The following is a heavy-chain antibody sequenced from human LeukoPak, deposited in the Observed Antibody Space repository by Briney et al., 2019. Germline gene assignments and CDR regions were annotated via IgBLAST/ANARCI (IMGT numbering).Heavy chain of an antibody. J-gene: IGHJ5*02. Sequence: SETLSLTCTVSGGSISSYYWSWIRQPPGKGLEWIGYIYTSGSTNYNPSLKSRVTITVDTSKNQFSLKLSSVTAADTAVYYCARGYSSGWYDVGWFDPWGQGTLVTVSS. CDR2: IYTSGST. D-gene: IGHD6-19*01. CDR1: GGSISSYY. V-gene: IGHV4-4*09. CDR3: ARGYSSGWYDVGWFDP.